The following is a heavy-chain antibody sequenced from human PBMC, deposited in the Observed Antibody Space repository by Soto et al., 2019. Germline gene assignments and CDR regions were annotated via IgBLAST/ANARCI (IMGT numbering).Heavy chain of an antibody. CDR2: ISSSSSVI. V-gene: IGHV3-48*01. J-gene: IGHJ6*03. CDR1: GFILSDCA. CDR3: ARDLSWGSNWYYYMDV. D-gene: IGHD7-27*01. Sequence: VQLVESGRGLVQPGGSLRLSCATSGFILSDCAMNWVRQAPGKGLEWVSYISSSSSVIDYADSVKGRFTVSRDNARNSLYLQMNSLRAEDTAVYYCARDLSWGSNWYYYMDVWGKGTTVTVSS.